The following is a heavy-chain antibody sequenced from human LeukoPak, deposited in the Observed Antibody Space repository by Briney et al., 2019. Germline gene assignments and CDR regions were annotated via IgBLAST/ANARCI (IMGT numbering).Heavy chain of an antibody. J-gene: IGHJ4*02. CDR3: AREVVSIPSYFDS. CDR2: FYRGDST. CDR1: GFTVSSSY. D-gene: IGHD2-15*01. V-gene: IGHV3-53*01. Sequence: GGSLRLSSAASGFTVSSSYMYWVRQAPGKGLEWVSFFYRGDSTYYAESVRGRFTISRDNSKNTLYLLMNSLIPEDTAVYYCAREVVSIPSYFDSWGQGTLVTVSS.